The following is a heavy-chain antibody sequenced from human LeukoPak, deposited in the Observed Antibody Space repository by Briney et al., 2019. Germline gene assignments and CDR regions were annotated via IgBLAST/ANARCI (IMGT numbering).Heavy chain of an antibody. CDR3: ARPWVVPPSWWFDP. D-gene: IGHD2-2*01. Sequence: PSETLSLTCTVSGGSISWSWIRQPPGKGLEWIGYIYYTGSTNYNPSLKSRVTISVDTSKNQFSLRLTSVTAADTAVYYCARPWVVPPSWWFDPWGQGTLVTVSS. V-gene: IGHV4-59*01. J-gene: IGHJ5*02. CDR1: GGSIS. CDR2: IYYTGST.